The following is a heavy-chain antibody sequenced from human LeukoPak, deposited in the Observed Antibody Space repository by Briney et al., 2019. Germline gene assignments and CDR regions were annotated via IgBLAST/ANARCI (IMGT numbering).Heavy chain of an antibody. D-gene: IGHD3-9*01. CDR3: AKWGDYDILTGYYDSDY. CDR2: ISGRDSGT. CDR1: GFTLSNYA. J-gene: IGHJ4*02. Sequence: GGSLRLSCAASGFTLSNYAMSWVGQAPGKGLEWVSAISGRDSGTYYADSVKGRFTISRDNSRNTLYLQMNSLRAEDTAVYYCAKWGDYDILTGYYDSDYWGQGTQVTVSS. V-gene: IGHV3-23*01.